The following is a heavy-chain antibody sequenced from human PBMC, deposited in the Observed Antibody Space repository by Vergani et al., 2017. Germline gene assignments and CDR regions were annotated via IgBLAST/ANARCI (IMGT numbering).Heavy chain of an antibody. J-gene: IGHJ4*02. CDR1: GFTFSSYA. CDR2: ISYDGSNK. D-gene: IGHD4-23*01. V-gene: IGHV3-30*07. CDR3: ARPNYYGGKGY. Sequence: QVQLVESGGGVVQPGRSLRLSCAASGFTFSSYAMHWVRQAPGKGLEWVAVISYDGSNKYYADSVKGRFTISRDNAKNSLYLQMNSLRAEDTAVYYCARPNYYGGKGYWGQGTLVTVSS.